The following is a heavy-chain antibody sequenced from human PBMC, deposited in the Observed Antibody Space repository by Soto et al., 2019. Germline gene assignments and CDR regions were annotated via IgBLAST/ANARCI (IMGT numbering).Heavy chain of an antibody. CDR1: GYTFSTLG. V-gene: IGHV1-18*01. J-gene: IGHJ4*02. CDR3: TRDLGGSSTNFDY. CDR2: ISAYNGNT. D-gene: IGHD2-15*01. Sequence: QVQLVQSGTEVKKPGDSVKVSCKASGYTFSTLGITWVRQAPGQGLEWMGWISAYNGNTNYAQRLQGRVTLTTDTSTSTAYMDLRSLTSDDTAVYYCTRDLGGSSTNFDYWCQGTLVIVSS.